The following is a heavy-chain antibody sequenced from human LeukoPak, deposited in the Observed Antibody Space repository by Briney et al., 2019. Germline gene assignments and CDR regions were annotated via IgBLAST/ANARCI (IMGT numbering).Heavy chain of an antibody. Sequence: GESLRISCKGSGYSFTSYWISWVRQMPGKGLEWMGRIDPSDSYTNYSPSFQGHVTISADKSISTAYLQWSNLKASDTAMYYCASGYDDSYGMDVWGKGTTVTVSS. CDR1: GYSFTSYW. V-gene: IGHV5-10-1*01. CDR2: IDPSDSYT. CDR3: ASGYDDSYGMDV. D-gene: IGHD5-12*01. J-gene: IGHJ6*04.